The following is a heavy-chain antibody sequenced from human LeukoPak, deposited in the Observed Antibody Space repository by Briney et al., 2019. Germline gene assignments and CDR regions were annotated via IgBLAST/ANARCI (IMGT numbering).Heavy chain of an antibody. CDR1: GFTFSSYW. Sequence: PGGSLRLSCAASGFTFSSYWMSWVRQAPGKGLEWVANIKQDGSEKYYVDSVKGRFTISRDNSKNTLYLQMDSLRAEDTAVYYCARDTSYYYDSSGCFDYWGQGTLVTVSS. CDR3: ARDTSYYYDSSGCFDY. CDR2: IKQDGSEK. D-gene: IGHD3-22*01. J-gene: IGHJ4*02. V-gene: IGHV3-7*01.